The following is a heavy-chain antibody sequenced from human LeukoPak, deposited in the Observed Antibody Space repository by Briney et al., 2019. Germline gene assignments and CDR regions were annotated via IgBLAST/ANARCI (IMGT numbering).Heavy chain of an antibody. V-gene: IGHV1-18*01. J-gene: IGHJ2*01. D-gene: IGHD2-15*01. Sequence: ASVKVSCKASGYTFTADGIKWVRQAPGQGLEWMEWISAYDGSTKYEQNFQGRVTMTTESSGSTAYMELRSLRSDDTAVYYCARGSACNPTPCRYWYFDFWGRGTLVTVSS. CDR2: ISAYDGST. CDR1: GYTFTADG. CDR3: ARGSACNPTPCRYWYFDF.